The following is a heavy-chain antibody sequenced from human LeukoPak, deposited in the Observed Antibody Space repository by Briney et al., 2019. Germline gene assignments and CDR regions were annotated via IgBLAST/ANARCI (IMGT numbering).Heavy chain of an antibody. CDR3: VSAHLDY. V-gene: IGHV3-9*01. J-gene: IGHJ4*02. Sequence: PGGSLRLSCAASGFTFDDYAMHWVRQAPGKGLEWVSGISWNSGSIGYADSVKGRFTISRDNAKNSLYLQMNSLRAEDTALYYCVSAHLDYWGQGTLVTVSS. CDR2: ISWNSGSI. CDR1: GFTFDDYA.